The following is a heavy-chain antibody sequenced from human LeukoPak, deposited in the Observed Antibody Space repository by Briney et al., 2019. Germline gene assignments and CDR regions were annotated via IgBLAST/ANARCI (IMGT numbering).Heavy chain of an antibody. CDR1: GFTFDDYA. CDR2: ISWNSGSI. D-gene: IGHD6-19*01. Sequence: GGSLRLSCAASGFTFDDYAMHWVRQAPGKGLEWVSGISWNSGSIGYADSVKGRFTISRDNAKNSLYLQMNSLRAEDTALYYCAKSTHLGIAVAECYLDYWGQGTLVTVSS. CDR3: AKSTHLGIAVAECYLDY. V-gene: IGHV3-9*01. J-gene: IGHJ4*02.